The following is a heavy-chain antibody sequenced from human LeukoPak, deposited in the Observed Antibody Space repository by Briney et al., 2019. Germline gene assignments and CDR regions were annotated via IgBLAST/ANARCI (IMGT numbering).Heavy chain of an antibody. V-gene: IGHV3-33*06. Sequence: GRSLRLSCAASGFTFSSYGMHWVRQAPGKGLEWVAVIWYDGSNKYYADSVKGRFTISRDNSKSTLYLQMNSLRAEDTAVYYCAKAANDYGDYVLDYWGQGTLVTVSS. CDR1: GFTFSSYG. J-gene: IGHJ4*02. CDR2: IWYDGSNK. D-gene: IGHD4-17*01. CDR3: AKAANDYGDYVLDY.